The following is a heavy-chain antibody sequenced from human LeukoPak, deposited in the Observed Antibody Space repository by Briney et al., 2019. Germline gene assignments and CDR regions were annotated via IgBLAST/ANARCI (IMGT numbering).Heavy chain of an antibody. CDR2: VHLNGRT. J-gene: IGHJ4*02. Sequence: PSGTLSLTCGVSGVSISSTNWWTWVRQPPGGGLEWIGEVHLNGRTHYSPSLESRVTMSVDMSENHVSLKLTSVTAADTAVYYCAREGGFYRPLDYSGPGTLVIVSS. CDR1: GVSISSTNW. V-gene: IGHV4-4*02. CDR3: AREGGFYRPLDY. D-gene: IGHD2/OR15-2a*01.